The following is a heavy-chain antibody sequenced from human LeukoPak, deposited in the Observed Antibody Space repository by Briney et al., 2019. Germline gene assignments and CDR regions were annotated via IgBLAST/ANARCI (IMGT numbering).Heavy chain of an antibody. Sequence: ASVKVSCKASGYTFTSYGISWVRQAPGQGLEWMGWISAYNGNTNYAQKLQGRVTMTTDTSTSTAYMELRSLRSDDTAVYYCASVQENRPYDQDAFDIWGQGTMVTVSS. J-gene: IGHJ3*02. V-gene: IGHV1-18*01. CDR1: GYTFTSYG. CDR2: ISAYNGNT. D-gene: IGHD1-1*01. CDR3: ASVQENRPYDQDAFDI.